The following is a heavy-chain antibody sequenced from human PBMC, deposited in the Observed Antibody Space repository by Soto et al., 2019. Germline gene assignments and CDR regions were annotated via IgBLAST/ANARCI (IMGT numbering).Heavy chain of an antibody. CDR3: TIRGVTMVRGVIQPDAFDI. V-gene: IGHV3-30-3*01. CDR2: ISDDGSNK. J-gene: IGHJ3*02. D-gene: IGHD3-10*01. Sequence: QVQLVESWGGVVQPGRSLRLSCAASGFTFSSYAMHWVRQAPGKGLEWVAVISDDGSNKYYAGSVKERFTISRDNSKNPLYLQINILRAEDMAVYYCTIRGVTMVRGVIQPDAFDIWGQGTMVTVSS. CDR1: GFTFSSYA.